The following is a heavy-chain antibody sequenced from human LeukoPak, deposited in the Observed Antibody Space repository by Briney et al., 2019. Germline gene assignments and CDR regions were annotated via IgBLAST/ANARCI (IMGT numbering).Heavy chain of an antibody. J-gene: IGHJ4*02. V-gene: IGHV4-59*01. D-gene: IGHD1-26*01. Sequence: SETLSLTCTVSGGSISSYYWSWIRQPPGKGLEWIGYIYYSGSTNYNPSLKSRVTISVDTSKNQSSLKLSSVTAADTAVYYCARDSKGWELAYWGQGTLVTVSS. CDR2: IYYSGST. CDR3: ARDSKGWELAY. CDR1: GGSISSYY.